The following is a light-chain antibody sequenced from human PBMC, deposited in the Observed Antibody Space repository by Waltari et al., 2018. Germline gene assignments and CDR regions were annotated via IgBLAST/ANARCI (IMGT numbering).Light chain of an antibody. V-gene: IGLV3-10*01. CDR3: YSTDSSSFPL. J-gene: IGLJ3*02. Sequence: SHELTQPPSVSVSPGQTARITCSGDALTTKYIYWYQQKSGQAPVMPIDEDNKRPAGIPERFSGSSSGTLATLTVSGAVVEDEGDYYCYSTDSSSFPLFGGGTRLTVL. CDR2: EDN. CDR1: ALTTKY.